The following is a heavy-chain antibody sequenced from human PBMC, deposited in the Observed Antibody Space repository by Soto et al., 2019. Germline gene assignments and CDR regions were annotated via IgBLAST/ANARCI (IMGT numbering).Heavy chain of an antibody. CDR2: TYYRSKWYN. CDR3: ARDGGSSRDGYNFDY. CDR1: GDSVSSNSAA. Sequence: QVQLQQSGPGLVKPSQTLSLTCAISGDSVSSNSAAWNWIRQSPSRGLEWLGRTYYRSKWYNDYPGSVKTRITINRDKSKXQVSRQLNSVTPEDTAVYYCARDGGSSRDGYNFDYWGQGTLVTVSS. D-gene: IGHD5-12*01. V-gene: IGHV6-1*01. J-gene: IGHJ4*02.